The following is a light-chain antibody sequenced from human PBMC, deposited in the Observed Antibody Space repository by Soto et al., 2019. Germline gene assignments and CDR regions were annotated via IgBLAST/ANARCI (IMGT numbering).Light chain of an antibody. J-gene: IGKJ4*01. CDR2: AAS. CDR1: QGISSW. Sequence: DIQMTQSPSFVSASVGDRVTITCRASQGISSWLAWYQHKPGRAPKLLIHAASSLESGVPSRFRRSGSGTDFTLTISSLQPEEFATYHCQQTTSFPLTFGGGTKVEIK. V-gene: IGKV1-12*01. CDR3: QQTTSFPLT.